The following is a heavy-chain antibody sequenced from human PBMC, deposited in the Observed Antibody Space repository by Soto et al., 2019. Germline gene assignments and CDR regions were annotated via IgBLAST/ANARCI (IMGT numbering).Heavy chain of an antibody. V-gene: IGHV1-18*01. CDR1: GYTFTSYG. J-gene: IGHJ4*02. CDR3: ARDLAVGLVDY. Sequence: QVQLVQSGAEVKKPGASVKVSCKASGYTFTSYGISWVRQAPGQGLEWMGWISAYNGNTKYAQKLQGRVTMTTDTSPSRAYMEVRSLRSDDTAVYYCARDLAVGLVDYWGQGTLVTVSS. CDR2: ISAYNGNT. D-gene: IGHD6-19*01.